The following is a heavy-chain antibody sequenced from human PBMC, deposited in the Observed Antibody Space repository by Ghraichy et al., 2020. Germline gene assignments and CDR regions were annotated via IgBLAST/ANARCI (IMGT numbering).Heavy chain of an antibody. J-gene: IGHJ3*02. V-gene: IGHV3-30*18. CDR1: GFTFSNYG. CDR3: AKMPYYDFGTGYDAFNI. CDR2: VSYDEKNK. D-gene: IGHD3-3*01. Sequence: GGSLRLSCAASGFTFSNYGMHWVRQAPGKGLEWVGVVSYDEKNKYYGDSVKGRFTISRDNSKNTLYLQMNSLRAEDTAVYYCAKMPYYDFGTGYDAFNIWGQGTMVTVSS.